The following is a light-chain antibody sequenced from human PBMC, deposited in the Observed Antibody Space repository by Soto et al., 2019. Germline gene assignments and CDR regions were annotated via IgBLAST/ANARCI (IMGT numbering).Light chain of an antibody. V-gene: IGKV2-28*01. CDR1: QSLLHSNGYNY. CDR3: MQALQTAWT. CDR2: LGS. Sequence: DILMTQSPLSLPVTPGEPASISCSSSQSLLHSNGYNYLDWYLQKPGQSPQLLIYLGSNRASGVPDRFSGSGSGTDFTLKISRVEAEDVGVYYCMQALQTAWTFGQGTKV. J-gene: IGKJ1*01.